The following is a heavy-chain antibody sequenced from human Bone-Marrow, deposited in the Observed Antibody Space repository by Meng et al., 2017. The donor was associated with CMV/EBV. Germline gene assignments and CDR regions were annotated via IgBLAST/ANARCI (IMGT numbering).Heavy chain of an antibody. Sequence: ASVKVSCKASGPTFTGYYLHWVRQAPGQGLQWLGWVSPNTGATQYAENFQGRVTFSRDTSTTTAYMELTSLTSDDTAVYYCARSTWCDYFDPWGQGTLVTVSS. J-gene: IGHJ5*02. V-gene: IGHV1-2*02. CDR2: VSPNTGAT. CDR1: GPTFTGYY. CDR3: ARSTWCDYFDP. D-gene: IGHD6-13*01.